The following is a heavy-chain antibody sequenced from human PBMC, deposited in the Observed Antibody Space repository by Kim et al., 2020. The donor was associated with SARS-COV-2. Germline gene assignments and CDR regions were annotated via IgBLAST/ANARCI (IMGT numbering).Heavy chain of an antibody. Sequence: GRSLRLSCTASGFTFSSYAMHWVRQAPGRGLEWVAVISYDGSKIYYAESVKGRFTMSRDNSKNTLNLQMNSLRAEDTAVYYCARDRAWRAVIKRDLLVGMDVWGQGTTVTVSS. V-gene: IGHV3-30*04. CDR1: GFTFSSYA. D-gene: IGHD4-4*01. J-gene: IGHJ6*02. CDR3: ARDRAWRAVIKRDLLVGMDV. CDR2: ISYDGSKI.